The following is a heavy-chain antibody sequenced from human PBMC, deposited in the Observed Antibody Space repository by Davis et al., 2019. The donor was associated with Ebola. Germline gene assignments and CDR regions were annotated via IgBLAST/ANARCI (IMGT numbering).Heavy chain of an antibody. J-gene: IGHJ4*02. Sequence: PGGSLRLSCAASGFTVSGSYMNWVRQAPGKGLVWVSVIYGGGVTLYADSVKDRFIISRDNSRNTLYLQMNSLRAEDTAVYYCTRRDYYGSGKDYWGQGTLVTVSS. V-gene: IGHV3-66*04. CDR2: IYGGGVT. CDR3: TRRDYYGSGKDY. CDR1: GFTVSGSY. D-gene: IGHD3-10*01.